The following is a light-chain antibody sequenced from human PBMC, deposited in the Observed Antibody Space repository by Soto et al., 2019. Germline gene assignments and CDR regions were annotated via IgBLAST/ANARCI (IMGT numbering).Light chain of an antibody. CDR1: SSDVCGYNY. CDR2: DVS. V-gene: IGLV2-14*03. J-gene: IGLJ1*01. CDR3: CSYTASNTRQIV. Sequence: QSVLTQPASVSGSPGQSITISCTGTSSDVCGYNYVSWYQQHPGKAPKFMIYDVSSRPSGVSNRFSGPKSGNTASLTISGLQAEDEADYYCCSYTASNTRQIVFGTGTKSPS.